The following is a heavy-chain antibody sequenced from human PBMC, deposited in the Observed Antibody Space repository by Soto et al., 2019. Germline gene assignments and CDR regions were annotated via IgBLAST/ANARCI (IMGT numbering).Heavy chain of an antibody. J-gene: IGHJ3*02. D-gene: IGHD5-12*01. CDR1: GFSLSTSGVG. Sequence: SGPTLVNPTQTLTLTCTFTGFSLSTSGVGVGWIRQPPGKALEWLALIYWDDDKRYSPSLKSRLTITKDTSKNQVVLTMTNMDPVDTATYYCAHRGSGYDRDDAFDIWGQGTMVTVSS. CDR2: IYWDDDK. V-gene: IGHV2-5*02. CDR3: AHRGSGYDRDDAFDI.